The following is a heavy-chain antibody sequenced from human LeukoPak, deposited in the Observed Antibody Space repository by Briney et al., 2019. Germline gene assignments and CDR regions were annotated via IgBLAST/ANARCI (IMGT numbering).Heavy chain of an antibody. J-gene: IGHJ4*02. CDR3: ARENTVTFDY. CDR1: GGSISSGGYY. D-gene: IGHD4-11*01. V-gene: IGHV4-31*03. Sequence: SQTLSLTCTVSGGSISSGGYYWSWIRQHPGKGLELIGYIYYSGTTYYNPSLKSRVTISVGTSKNQFSLRLSSVTAADTAVYYCARENTVTFDYWGQGTLVTVSS. CDR2: IYYSGTT.